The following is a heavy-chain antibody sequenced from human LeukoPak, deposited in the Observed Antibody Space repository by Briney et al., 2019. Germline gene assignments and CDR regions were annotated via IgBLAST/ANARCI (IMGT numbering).Heavy chain of an antibody. CDR2: ITPSGGT. V-gene: IGHV1-2*02. CDR3: ARDRYGDGFAHFDY. D-gene: IGHD5-24*01. Sequence: ASVKVSCKASGYIFTGYYMHWVRQAPGQGLEWMGWITPSGGTNYPQKFQGRVAITRDTSITTAYMDLSRLTSDDTAVYYCARDRYGDGFAHFDYWGQGALVSPSS. J-gene: IGHJ4*02. CDR1: GYIFTGYY.